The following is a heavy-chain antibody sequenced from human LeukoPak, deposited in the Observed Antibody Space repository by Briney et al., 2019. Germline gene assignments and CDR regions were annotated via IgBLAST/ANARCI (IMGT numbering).Heavy chain of an antibody. J-gene: IGHJ4*02. D-gene: IGHD4-17*01. CDR1: GGSFSGYY. CDR3: AGFDYGDYDYPVDFDY. Sequence: SETLSLTCAVYGGSFSGYYWSWIRQPPGKGLEWIGEINHSGSTNYNPSLKSRVTISVDTSKNQFSLKLSSVTAADTAVYYCAGFDYGDYDYPVDFDYWGQGTLVTVSS. CDR2: INHSGST. V-gene: IGHV4-34*01.